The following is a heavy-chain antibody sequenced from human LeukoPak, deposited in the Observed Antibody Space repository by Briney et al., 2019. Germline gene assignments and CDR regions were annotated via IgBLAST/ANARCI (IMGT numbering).Heavy chain of an antibody. CDR1: GGAFSGYY. Sequence: SETLSLTCAAYGGAFSGYYWSWIRQPPGKGLEWIGEINHSGSTNYNPSLKSRVTMSVDTSKNQFSLKLGSVTAADTAVFYCARRTGTYYYDSSGYSPWRYYFDYWGQGTLVTVSS. D-gene: IGHD3-22*01. CDR2: INHSGST. V-gene: IGHV4-34*01. J-gene: IGHJ4*02. CDR3: ARRTGTYYYDSSGYSPWRYYFDY.